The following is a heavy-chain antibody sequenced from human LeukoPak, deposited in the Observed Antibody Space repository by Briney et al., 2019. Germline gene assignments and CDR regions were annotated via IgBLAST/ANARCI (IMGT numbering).Heavy chain of an antibody. CDR2: INPNSGGT. CDR3: ARGITYYDFWSGYYDTRNFDY. J-gene: IGHJ4*02. V-gene: IGHV1-2*02. Sequence: ASVKVSCKASGYTFTGYYMHWVRQAPGQGLEWMGWINPNSGGTNYAQKFQGRVTMTRDTSISTAYMELSSLRSEDTAVYYCARGITYYDFWSGYYDTRNFDYWGQGTLVTVSS. D-gene: IGHD3-3*01. CDR1: GYTFTGYY.